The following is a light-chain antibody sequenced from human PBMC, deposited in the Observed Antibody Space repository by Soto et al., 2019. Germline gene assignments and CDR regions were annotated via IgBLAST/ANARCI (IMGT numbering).Light chain of an antibody. CDR3: QHIYSIPIT. CDR2: DVS. V-gene: IGKV1-5*01. J-gene: IGKJ5*01. CDR1: QSINNL. Sequence: DVQMTQSPSTLSASVGDRVTITCRASQSINNLLAWYQQKPGKAPKFLIYDVSTLESGVPSRFSGSGSGTHFTLTISNLQPEDFATYYCQHIYSIPITFGQGTRLEIK.